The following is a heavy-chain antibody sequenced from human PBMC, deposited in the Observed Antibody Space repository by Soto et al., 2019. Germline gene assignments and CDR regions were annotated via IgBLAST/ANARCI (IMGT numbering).Heavy chain of an antibody. CDR3: GGVPGYRGRLYNY. J-gene: IGHJ4*02. CDR1: GFTFSSYA. CDR2: ISYDGSNK. D-gene: IGHD1-26*01. V-gene: IGHV3-30-3*01. Sequence: QVQLVESGGGVVQPGRSLRLSCAASGFTFSSYAMHWVRQAPGKGLEWVAVISYDGSNKYYADSVKGRFTISRDNSKNPVDPENNRLRGEDTGVEYCGGVPGYRGRLYNYWGPGTLVTVSS.